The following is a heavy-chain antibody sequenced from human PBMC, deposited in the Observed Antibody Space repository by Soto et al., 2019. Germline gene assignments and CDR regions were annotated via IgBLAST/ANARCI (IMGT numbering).Heavy chain of an antibody. CDR1: GFTFSSYG. J-gene: IGHJ6*02. D-gene: IGHD3-10*01. Sequence: HPGGSLRLSCAASGFTFSSYGMHWVRQAPGKGLEWVAVISYDGSNKYYADSVKGRFTISRDNSKNTLYLQMNSLRAEDTAVYYCARDPGITMVRGVTGAGDYYYGMDVWGQGTTVTVSS. CDR2: ISYDGSNK. CDR3: ARDPGITMVRGVTGAGDYYYGMDV. V-gene: IGHV3-30*03.